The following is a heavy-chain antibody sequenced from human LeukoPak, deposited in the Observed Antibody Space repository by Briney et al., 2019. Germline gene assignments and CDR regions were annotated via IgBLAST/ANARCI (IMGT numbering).Heavy chain of an antibody. CDR2: INPNSGGT. D-gene: IGHD5-24*01. V-gene: IGHV1-2*02. CDR3: AALDGYNAVH. CDR1: GYTFTSYD. J-gene: IGHJ4*02. Sequence: ASVKVSCKASGYTFTSYDINWVRQATGQGLEWMGWINPNSGGTNYAQKFQGRVTMTRDTSISTAYMELSRLRSDDTAVYYCAALDGYNAVHWGQGTLVTVSS.